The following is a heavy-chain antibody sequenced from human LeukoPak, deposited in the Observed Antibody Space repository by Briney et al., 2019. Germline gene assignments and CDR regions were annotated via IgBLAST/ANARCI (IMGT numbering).Heavy chain of an antibody. Sequence: SETLSPTCAVYGGSFSSYYWGWIRQPPGKGLEWIGSIYYSGSTYYNPSLKSRVTISVDTSKNQFSLKLSSVTAADTAVYYCARDDYDSSGSAYWGQGTLVTVSS. J-gene: IGHJ4*02. D-gene: IGHD3-22*01. CDR2: IYYSGST. V-gene: IGHV4-39*07. CDR3: ARDDYDSSGSAY. CDR1: GGSFSSYY.